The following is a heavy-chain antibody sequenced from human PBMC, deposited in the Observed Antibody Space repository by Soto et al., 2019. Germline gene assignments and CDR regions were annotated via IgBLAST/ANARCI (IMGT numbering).Heavy chain of an antibody. J-gene: IGHJ4*02. D-gene: IGHD2-15*01. CDR1: GYTLSSYG. V-gene: IGHV1-18*01. CDR3: ARYGSGGSCKLGVTAY. Sequence: QVQLVQSGAEVKTPGASVKVSCKASGYTLSSYGISWVRQAPGQGLEWMGWFNTYNGATNYAQQFQGRVTMTRDTSTNTAYMELRSLRSDDTAVYFCARYGSGGSCKLGVTAYCGQGTLVTVS. CDR2: FNTYNGAT.